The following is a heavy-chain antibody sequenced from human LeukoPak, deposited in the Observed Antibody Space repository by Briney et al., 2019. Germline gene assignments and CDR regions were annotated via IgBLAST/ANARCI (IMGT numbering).Heavy chain of an antibody. D-gene: IGHD5-18*01. Sequence: PGGSLRLSCAASGFTFSSYAMHWVRQAPGKGLEYVSAISSNGGSTYYANSVKGRFTISRDNSKNTLYLQMGSLRAEDMAVYYCARGFSVDTAIDYWGQGTLVTVSS. CDR3: ARGFSVDTAIDY. CDR1: GFTFSSYA. J-gene: IGHJ4*02. V-gene: IGHV3-64*01. CDR2: ISSNGGST.